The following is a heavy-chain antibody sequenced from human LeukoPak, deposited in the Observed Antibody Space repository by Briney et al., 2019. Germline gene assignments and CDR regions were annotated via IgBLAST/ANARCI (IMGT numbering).Heavy chain of an antibody. J-gene: IGHJ5*02. CDR2: ISTSSSYI. CDR1: GFTFNTYT. D-gene: IGHD5-18*01. Sequence: PGGSLRLSCAASGFTFNTYTMNWVRQAPGKGLEWVSSISTSSSYIYYADSVKGRFTISRDNAKNSLFLQMNSLRAEDTAVFYRARDALDTSMPEQVTNYFAPWGQGTLVTVSS. CDR3: ARDALDTSMPEQVTNYFAP. V-gene: IGHV3-21*04.